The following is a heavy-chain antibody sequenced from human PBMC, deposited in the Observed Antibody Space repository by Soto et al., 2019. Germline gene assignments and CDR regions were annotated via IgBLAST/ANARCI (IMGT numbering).Heavy chain of an antibody. Sequence: SETLSLTCTVSGGSISSYYWSWIRQPPGKGLEWIGYIYYSGSTNYNPSLKSRVTISVDTSKNQFSLKLSSVTAADTAVYYCARHPYYDFWSGYPDQNWFDPWGQGTLVTVSS. CDR1: GGSISSYY. J-gene: IGHJ5*02. D-gene: IGHD3-3*01. V-gene: IGHV4-59*08. CDR2: IYYSGST. CDR3: ARHPYYDFWSGYPDQNWFDP.